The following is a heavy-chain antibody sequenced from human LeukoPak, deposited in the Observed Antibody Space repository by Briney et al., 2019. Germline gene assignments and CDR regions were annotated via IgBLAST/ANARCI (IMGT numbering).Heavy chain of an antibody. J-gene: IGHJ4*02. CDR2: ISSSSSYI. CDR3: ARDVGIVAAGTNDY. CDR1: GFTFSSYS. D-gene: IGHD6-13*01. V-gene: IGHV3-21*01. Sequence: GGSLRLSCAASGFTFSSYSMNWVRQAPGKGLEWVSSISSSSSYIYYADSVKGRFTISRDNAKNSLYLQMNSLRAEDTAVYYCARDVGIVAAGTNDYWGQGTLVTVSS.